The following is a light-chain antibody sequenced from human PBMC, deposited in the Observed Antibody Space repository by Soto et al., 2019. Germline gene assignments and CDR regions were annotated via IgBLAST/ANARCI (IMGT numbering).Light chain of an antibody. CDR3: QQYYSTLSWT. V-gene: IGKV1-27*01. Sequence: DIQMTQSPSSLPASVGDRVTITCRASQGIGNYLAWYQQTPGKVPKLLIYAASTLQSGVPSRFSGSGSGTDFTLTISSLQAEDVAVYYCQQYYSTLSWTFGQGTKVDIK. CDR2: AAS. J-gene: IGKJ1*01. CDR1: QGIGNY.